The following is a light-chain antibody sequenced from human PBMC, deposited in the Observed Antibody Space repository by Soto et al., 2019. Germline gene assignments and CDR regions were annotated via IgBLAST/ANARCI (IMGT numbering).Light chain of an antibody. Sequence: QSALTQPASVSGSPGQSITISCTGANSDIGNYDFVSWYRQHPGEAPKVLIFDVSNRPSGISNRFSGSKSGNTASLTIYGLQAEDEADYFCSSYTSTSSFYVFGTGTKSPS. CDR1: NSDIGNYDF. V-gene: IGLV2-14*03. J-gene: IGLJ1*01. CDR2: DVS. CDR3: SSYTSTSSFYV.